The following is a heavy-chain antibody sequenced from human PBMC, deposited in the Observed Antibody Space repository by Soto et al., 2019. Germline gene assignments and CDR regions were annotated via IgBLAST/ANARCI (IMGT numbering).Heavy chain of an antibody. CDR3: ARDGQLVINYFDY. CDR1: GFTFSSNW. CDR2: IKQDGSEK. Sequence: GGSLRLSCAASGFTFSSNWMIWVRQAPGNGLGWVGNIKQDGSEKYYVDSVKGRFTISRDNAKNSLYLQMNILRAEDTAVYYCARDGQLVINYFDYWGQGTLVTVSS. V-gene: IGHV3-7*01. D-gene: IGHD6-13*01. J-gene: IGHJ4*02.